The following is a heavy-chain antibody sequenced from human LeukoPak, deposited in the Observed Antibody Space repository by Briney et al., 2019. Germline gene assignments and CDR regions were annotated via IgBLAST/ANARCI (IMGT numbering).Heavy chain of an antibody. CDR3: ARAAPVAHFDY. J-gene: IGHJ4*02. Sequence: ASVKVSCKSSQYTFTAYYIHWVRQAPGHGLEWMGWINPNSGDTNYAQKFQGRVTMTRDTSISTAYLELSRLRSDDTAVFYCARAAPVAHFDYWGQGTLVTVSS. CDR2: INPNSGDT. CDR1: QYTFTAYY. V-gene: IGHV1-2*02. D-gene: IGHD2-2*01.